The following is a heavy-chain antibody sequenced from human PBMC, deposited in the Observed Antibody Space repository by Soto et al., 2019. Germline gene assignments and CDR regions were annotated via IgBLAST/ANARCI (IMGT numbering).Heavy chain of an antibody. CDR2: IYYSGTT. CDR1: GGSISSGAYY. Sequence: SETLSLTCSVSGGSISSGAYYWNWIRQHPRKGLEWIGYIYYSGTTYYNPSLGSRVSISADTSKNQFSLKLNSVTVADTAVYYCARNPSHLCASTSFHAFDIWGQGTMVTVSS. D-gene: IGHD2-2*01. J-gene: IGHJ3*02. CDR3: ARNPSHLCASTSFHAFDI. V-gene: IGHV4-31*03.